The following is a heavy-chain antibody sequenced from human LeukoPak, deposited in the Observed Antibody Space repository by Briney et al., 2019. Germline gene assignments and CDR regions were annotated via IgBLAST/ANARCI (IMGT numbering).Heavy chain of an antibody. J-gene: IGHJ5*01. CDR1: GFTFSSYP. CDR3: AKDSSGYSFPNWFDP. V-gene: IGHV3-23*01. D-gene: IGHD3-22*01. CDR2: ISGSGSST. Sequence: AGGSLRLSCVASGFTFSSYPMSWVRQAPGKGLEWVSGISGSGSSTYYTDSVKGRFTISRDNSKNTLYLQMNSLRADDTAVYYCAKDSSGYSFPNWFDPWGQGTLVTVSS.